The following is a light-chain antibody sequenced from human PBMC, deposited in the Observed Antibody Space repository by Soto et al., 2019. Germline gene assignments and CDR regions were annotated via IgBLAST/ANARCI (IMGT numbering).Light chain of an antibody. Sequence: IQLTQSPSSLSASVGDRDTNTCRASQGISSYLAWYQQKPGKAPKLLIYAASTLQSGVPSRFSGSGSGTDFTLTICSLQPEDFATYYCQQLNSYPLTFGGGTKVDIK. V-gene: IGKV1-9*01. CDR1: QGISSY. J-gene: IGKJ4*01. CDR3: QQLNSYPLT. CDR2: AAS.